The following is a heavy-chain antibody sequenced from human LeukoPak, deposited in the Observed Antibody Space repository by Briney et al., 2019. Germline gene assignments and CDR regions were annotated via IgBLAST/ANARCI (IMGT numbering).Heavy chain of an antibody. J-gene: IGHJ4*02. CDR2: IYYSGST. V-gene: IGHV4-59*08. D-gene: IGHD6-19*01. Sequence: SETLSLTCTVSGGSISSYYWSWIRQPPGKGLEGVGYIYYSGSTNYNPSLKSRVTISVDTSKNQFSLKLSSVTAADTAVYYCARRTYSSGWYVDYWGQGTLVTVSS. CDR3: ARRTYSSGWYVDY. CDR1: GGSISSYY.